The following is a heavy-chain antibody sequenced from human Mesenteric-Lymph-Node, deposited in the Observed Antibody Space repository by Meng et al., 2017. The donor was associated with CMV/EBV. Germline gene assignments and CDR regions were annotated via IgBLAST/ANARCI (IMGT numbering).Heavy chain of an antibody. D-gene: IGHD3-3*01. CDR2: ISITSNYI. Sequence: GESLKISCTASGFTFRTYSMNRVRQAPGKGLEWVSSISITSNYIYYADSVKGRFTVSRDNAKNSLYLQMNSLRGEDTALYYCARGGLHTIFGVRDSFDIWGQGTVVTVSS. V-gene: IGHV3-21*01. J-gene: IGHJ3*02. CDR1: GFTFRTYS. CDR3: ARGGLHTIFGVRDSFDI.